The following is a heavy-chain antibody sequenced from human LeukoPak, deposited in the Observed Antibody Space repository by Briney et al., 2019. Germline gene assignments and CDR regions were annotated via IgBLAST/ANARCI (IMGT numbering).Heavy chain of an antibody. CDR3: VKRYASSSGGKYFDY. CDR2: ISDSGGST. Sequence: GGSLRLSCAASGFTFRTYAMSWVRQAPGKGLEWVSGISDSGGSTSSADSVKGRFTISRDNSKNTLYLQMNSLRAEDTPVYYCVKRYASSSGGKYFDYWGQGTLVTVSS. D-gene: IGHD6-6*01. CDR1: GFTFRTYA. V-gene: IGHV3-23*01. J-gene: IGHJ4*02.